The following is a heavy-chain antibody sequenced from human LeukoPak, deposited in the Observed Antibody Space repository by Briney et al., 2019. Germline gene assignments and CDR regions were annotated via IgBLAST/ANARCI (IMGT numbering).Heavy chain of an antibody. CDR3: AREGGPYRPLDY. J-gene: IGHJ4*02. Sequence: RPSETLSLTCGVSGDSITSTNYWTWVRQPPGKGLELIGEGNLQGTNNSNPSLMGRVAISVDMSEKHISLQLTSVTAADTAVYYCAREGGPYRPLDYSGQGTLVTVSS. V-gene: IGHV4-4*02. CDR1: GDSITSTNY. CDR2: GNLQGTN.